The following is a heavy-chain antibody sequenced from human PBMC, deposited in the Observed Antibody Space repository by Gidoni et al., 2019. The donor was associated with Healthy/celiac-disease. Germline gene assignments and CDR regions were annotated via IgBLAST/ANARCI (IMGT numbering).Heavy chain of an antibody. CDR2: ISSNGGST. Sequence: EVQLVESGGGLVQPGGSLRLSCAASGFTLSSYAMHWVRQAPGKGLEYFSAISSNGGSTYYANSVKGRFTISRDNSTNTLYLQMGSLGAEDMAVYYCARDGYYDFWSGYFPEMIYWYFDLWGRGTLVTVSS. J-gene: IGHJ2*01. D-gene: IGHD3-3*01. CDR1: GFTLSSYA. V-gene: IGHV3-64*01. CDR3: ARDGYYDFWSGYFPEMIYWYFDL.